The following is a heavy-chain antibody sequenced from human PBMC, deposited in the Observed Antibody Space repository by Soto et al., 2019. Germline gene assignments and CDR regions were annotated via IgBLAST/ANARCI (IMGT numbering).Heavy chain of an antibody. V-gene: IGHV4-39*07. D-gene: IGHD2-2*01. CDR1: GGSISRSSYY. CDR3: ASEVVVPGYYYYGVDV. Sequence: SETLSLTCTVSGGSISRSSYYWGWIRQPPGKGLEWIGCIYYSGSTYYNPSLKSRVTISVDTSKNQFSLKLSSVTAADTAVYYCASEVVVPGYYYYGVDVWGQGTTVTVSS. CDR2: IYYSGST. J-gene: IGHJ6*02.